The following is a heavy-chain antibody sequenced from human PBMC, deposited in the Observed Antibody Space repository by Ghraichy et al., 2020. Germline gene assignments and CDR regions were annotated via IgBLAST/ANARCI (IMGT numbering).Heavy chain of an antibody. Sequence: SETLSLTCAVYGGSFSGYYWSWIRQPPGKGLEWIGEINHSGSTNYNPSLKSRVTISVDTSKNQFSLKLSSMTAADTAVYYCARGPYDILTGYYPPEDYWGQGTLVTVSS. J-gene: IGHJ4*02. D-gene: IGHD3-9*01. CDR2: INHSGST. V-gene: IGHV4-34*01. CDR3: ARGPYDILTGYYPPEDY. CDR1: GGSFSGYY.